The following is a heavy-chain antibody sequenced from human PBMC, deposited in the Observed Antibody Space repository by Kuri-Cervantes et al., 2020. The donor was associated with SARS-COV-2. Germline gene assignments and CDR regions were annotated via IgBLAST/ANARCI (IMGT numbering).Heavy chain of an antibody. Sequence: GESLKISCAASGFTFSSYAMHWVRQAPDKGLEWVAVISYDGSNKYYADSVKGRFTISRDNSKNTLYLQMNSLRAEDTAVYYCARALGGYWYFDLWGRGTLVTVSS. V-gene: IGHV3-30-3*01. J-gene: IGHJ2*01. CDR1: GFTFSSYA. D-gene: IGHD4-23*01. CDR3: ARALGGYWYFDL. CDR2: ISYDGSNK.